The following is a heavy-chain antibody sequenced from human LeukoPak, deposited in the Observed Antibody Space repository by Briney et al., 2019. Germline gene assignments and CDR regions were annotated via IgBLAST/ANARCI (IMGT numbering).Heavy chain of an antibody. CDR1: GVSISSYSYY. Sequence: PSETLSLTCTVSGVSISSYSYYWGWIRQPPGKGLEWIGSIYYSGSTYYNPSLKSRVTISVDTSKNHFSLKLSSVTAADTAVYYCARVRCSGGSCPYYYYYYYMDVWGKGTTVTVSS. CDR2: IYYSGST. CDR3: ARVRCSGGSCPYYYYYYYMDV. J-gene: IGHJ6*03. V-gene: IGHV4-39*07. D-gene: IGHD2-15*01.